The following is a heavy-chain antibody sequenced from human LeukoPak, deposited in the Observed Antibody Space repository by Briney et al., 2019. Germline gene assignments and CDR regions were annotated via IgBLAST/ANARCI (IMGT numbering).Heavy chain of an antibody. CDR3: ARVCGGDCYPLGFDP. V-gene: IGHV4-59*01. D-gene: IGHD2-21*02. J-gene: IGHJ5*02. CDR1: GGSMSNYY. CDR2: IYYSGST. Sequence: SETLSLTCTVSGGSMSNYYWSWIRQPPGKGLEWIGYIYYSGSTNHNPSLKSRVTISVDTSKNKFSLKLRSVTAADTAVYYCARVCGGDCYPLGFDPWGQGTLVTVSS.